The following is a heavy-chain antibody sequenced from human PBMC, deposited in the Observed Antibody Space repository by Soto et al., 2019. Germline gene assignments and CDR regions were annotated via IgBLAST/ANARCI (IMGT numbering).Heavy chain of an antibody. J-gene: IGHJ5*02. V-gene: IGHV4-39*01. Sequence: QLQLQESGPGLVRPLETLSLTCRVSGASIRTSSCYWGWLRLPPGKVLEWIGSINYSGSTYYNPSLKSRVTISVDTSKNQFSLKLRSVTAAATAVYYCARHLGFTALVTEGWFDPWGQGALVTVS. CDR2: INYSGST. CDR1: GASIRTSSCY. D-gene: IGHD5-18*01. CDR3: ARHLGFTALVTEGWFDP.